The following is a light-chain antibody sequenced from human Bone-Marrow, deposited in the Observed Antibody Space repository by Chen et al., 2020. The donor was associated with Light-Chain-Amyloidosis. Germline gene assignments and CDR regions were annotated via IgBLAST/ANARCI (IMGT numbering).Light chain of an antibody. V-gene: IGKV3-15*01. CDR2: GAS. CDR1: QSLGSN. CDR3: QQYDSWPRT. J-gene: IGKJ1*01. Sequence: EILMTQSPATLSVFPGASATLSCRASQSLGSNLAWYQQKPGQAPSLLIYGASSRATGIPARFSGSGAGTEFTLTISSRQSEDFGVYYGQQYDSWPRTVGQGTKVEMK.